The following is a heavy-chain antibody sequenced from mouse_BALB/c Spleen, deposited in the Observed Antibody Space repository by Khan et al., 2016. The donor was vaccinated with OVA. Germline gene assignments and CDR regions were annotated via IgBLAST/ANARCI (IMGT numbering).Heavy chain of an antibody. Sequence: EVKLLESGPGLVKPSQSLSLTCTVTGYSITSAYAWNWIRQFPGNRLEWMGYINYSGSTSYTPSLKSRISITRDTSKTQFFLQLNSVTAEDTGTYYWARGRGYWGQGTLVTVSA. V-gene: IGHV3-2*02. D-gene: IGHD3-3*01. J-gene: IGHJ3*02. CDR3: ARGRGY. CDR1: GYSITSAYA. CDR2: INYSGST.